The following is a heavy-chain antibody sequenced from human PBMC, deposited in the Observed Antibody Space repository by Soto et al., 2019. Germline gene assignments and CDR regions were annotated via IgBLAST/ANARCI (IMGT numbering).Heavy chain of an antibody. D-gene: IGHD6-6*01. CDR1: GFPFSSYN. J-gene: IGHJ4*02. V-gene: IGHV3-21*01. Sequence: PGGSLRLSCTTSGFPFSSYNMNWVRQAPGKGLEWVSSITSSSSYIFYADSVKGRFTISRDNAKNSLYLEMNSLRAEDTAVYYCAREFISARLPFDSWGQGTLVTGS. CDR2: ITSSSSYI. CDR3: AREFISARLPFDS.